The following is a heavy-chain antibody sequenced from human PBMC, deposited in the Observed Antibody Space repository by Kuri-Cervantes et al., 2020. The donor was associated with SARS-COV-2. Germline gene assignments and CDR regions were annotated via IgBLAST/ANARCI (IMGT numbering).Heavy chain of an antibody. V-gene: IGHV4-61*09. J-gene: IGHJ6*03. CDR1: GGSISSGSYY. CDR2: IYTRGSM. CDR3: ARDGVYYYYYMDV. Sequence: SETLSLTCTVSGGSISSGSYYWSWIRQPAGKGLEWIGYIYTRGSMNYNPSLKSRVTISVDTSKNQFSLKLSSVTAADTAVYYCARDGVYYYYYMDVWGKGTTVTVSS. D-gene: IGHD2-8*01.